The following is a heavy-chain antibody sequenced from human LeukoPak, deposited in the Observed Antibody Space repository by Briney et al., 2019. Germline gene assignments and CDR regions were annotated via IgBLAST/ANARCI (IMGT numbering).Heavy chain of an antibody. CDR3: ARLLGSSGYAGDWYFDL. J-gene: IGHJ2*01. Sequence: PSETLSLTCPVSGASITRYYWTWIRQPVGKGLEWFGRLYTNGTVNYNPSLRSRVTMSRDTSRNQFSLKLTSVTAADTAVYYCARLLGSSGYAGDWYFDLWGPGALVTVSS. CDR2: LYTNGTV. V-gene: IGHV4-4*07. D-gene: IGHD3-22*01. CDR1: GASITRYY.